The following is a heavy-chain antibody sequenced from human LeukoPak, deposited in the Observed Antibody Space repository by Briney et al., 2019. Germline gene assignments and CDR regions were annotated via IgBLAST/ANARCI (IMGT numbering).Heavy chain of an antibody. Sequence: PGGSLRLSCAASGFTFGDYAMHWVRQAPGKGLEWVSGISWNSGSIGYADSVKGRFTISRDNAKNSLYLQMNSLRAEDTALCYCAKDSDYGGNSYYFDYWGQGTLVTVSS. CDR3: AKDSDYGGNSYYFDY. CDR2: ISWNSGSI. D-gene: IGHD4-17*01. V-gene: IGHV3-9*01. CDR1: GFTFGDYA. J-gene: IGHJ4*02.